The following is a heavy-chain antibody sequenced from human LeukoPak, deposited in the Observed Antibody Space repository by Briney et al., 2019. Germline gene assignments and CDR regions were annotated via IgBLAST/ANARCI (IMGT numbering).Heavy chain of an antibody. J-gene: IGHJ4*02. Sequence: GGSLRLSCAASGFTFSSYSTNWVRQAPGKGLEWVSSISSSSSYIYYADSVKGRFTISRDNAKNSLYLQMNSLRAEDTAVYYCARYYIIGSGSYSPPYFDYWGQGTLVTVSS. CDR3: ARYYIIGSGSYSPPYFDY. V-gene: IGHV3-21*01. D-gene: IGHD1-26*01. CDR2: ISSSSSYI. CDR1: GFTFSSYS.